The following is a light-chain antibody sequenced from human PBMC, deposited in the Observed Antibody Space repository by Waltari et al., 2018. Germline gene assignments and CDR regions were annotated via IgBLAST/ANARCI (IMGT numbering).Light chain of an antibody. CDR3: QHYDNWPPYT. Sequence: EVVMTQSPATLSVSPEERATLSCRASKSVSSNLAWYQQKPGQAPSLLIYGASTSATGIPTRFSGSGSGTEFTLTINRLQSEDFAVYYCQHYDNWPPYTFGPGTKLEI. CDR2: GAS. J-gene: IGKJ2*01. V-gene: IGKV3-15*01. CDR1: KSVSSN.